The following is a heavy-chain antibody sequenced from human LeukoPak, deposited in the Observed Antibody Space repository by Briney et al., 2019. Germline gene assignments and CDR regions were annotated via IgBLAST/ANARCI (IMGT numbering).Heavy chain of an antibody. J-gene: IGHJ4*02. CDR3: AKYYYDSSGRGGAFDH. D-gene: IGHD3-22*01. V-gene: IGHV3-23*01. CDR2: ISGSGGST. CDR1: GFTFSSYG. Sequence: PGGSLRLSCAASGFTFSSYGMSWVRQAPGKGLEWVSAISGSGGSTYYADSVKGRFTISRDNSKNTLYLQMNSLRAEDTAVYYCAKYYYDSSGRGGAFDHWGQGTLVTVSS.